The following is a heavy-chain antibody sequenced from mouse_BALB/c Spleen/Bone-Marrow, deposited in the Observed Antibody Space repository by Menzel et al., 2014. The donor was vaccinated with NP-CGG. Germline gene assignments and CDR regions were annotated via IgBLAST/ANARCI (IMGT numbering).Heavy chain of an antibody. CDR2: IYPGDGST. CDR1: GYTYASYY. J-gene: IGHJ3*01. CDR3: ARTDSSGSWFAY. V-gene: IGHV1S56*01. Sequence: VKLMESGPELVKPGASVKMSCKASGYTYASYYIHWVKQRPGQGLEWIGWIYPGDGSTKYNEKFKGKTTLTADKSSSTAYMLLSSLTSEDSAIHFCARTDSSGSWFAYWGQGTLVTVSA. D-gene: IGHD3-2*01.